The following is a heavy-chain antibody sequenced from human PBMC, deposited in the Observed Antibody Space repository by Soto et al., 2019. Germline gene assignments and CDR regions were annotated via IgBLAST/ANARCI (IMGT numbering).Heavy chain of an antibody. V-gene: IGHV1-69*13. CDR2: SIPIFGAA. CDR3: ARGESSSSLVWFDP. D-gene: IGHD6-6*01. CDR1: GGTFSSYA. Sequence: SVKVSCKASGGTFSSYAISWVRQAPGQGLEWMGGSIPIFGAANYAQKCQVRVTITADESTSRDYMKLRSMRSEDTAVYYCARGESSSSLVWFDPWGQATLLTVSS. J-gene: IGHJ5*02.